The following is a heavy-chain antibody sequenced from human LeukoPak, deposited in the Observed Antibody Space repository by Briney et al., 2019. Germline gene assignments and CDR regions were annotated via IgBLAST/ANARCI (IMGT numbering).Heavy chain of an antibody. V-gene: IGHV3-13*01. D-gene: IGHD3-10*01. CDR2: IGPTGDT. CDR3: ARAVPMARGVNYYDY. J-gene: IGHJ4*02. Sequence: GGSLRLSCAASGFTFSSSDMHWVRQATGKGLEWVSAIGPTGDTYYPGSVKGRFTISRENARNSSYLQMNSLRAGDTAVYYCARAVPMARGVNYYDYWGQGTLVTVSS. CDR1: GFTFSSSD.